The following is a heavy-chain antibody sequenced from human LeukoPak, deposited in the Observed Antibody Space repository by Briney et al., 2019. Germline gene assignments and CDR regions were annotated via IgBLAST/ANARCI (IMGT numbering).Heavy chain of an antibody. CDR3: ARISTVAPGVDY. CDR1: GFTFSTST. CDR2: ISSNGDST. J-gene: IGHJ4*02. V-gene: IGHV3-64*01. Sequence: GGSLRLSCAASGFTFSTSTMHWVRQAPGKGLEFVSAISSNGDSTFYANSVKGRFTISRDNSKNTLSLQMGSLRVEDMAVYYCARISTVAPGVDYWGQGTLVTVSS. D-gene: IGHD4-11*01.